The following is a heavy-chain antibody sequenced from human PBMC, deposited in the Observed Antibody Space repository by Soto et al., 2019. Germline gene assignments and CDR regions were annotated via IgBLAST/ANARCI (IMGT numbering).Heavy chain of an antibody. Sequence: EVQLLESGGGLVQPGGSLRLSCAASGFTFSTYAMSWVRQAPGKGLEWVSTITATGGDTYYAESVKGRFTISRDNSKTPLPLQMDSLRAADTALSFCARGGYCTGGSCYSFHTFDIWGEGTMVTVSS. CDR2: ITATGGDT. CDR1: GFTFSTYA. D-gene: IGHD2-15*01. J-gene: IGHJ3*02. V-gene: IGHV3-23*01. CDR3: ARGGYCTGGSCYSFHTFDI.